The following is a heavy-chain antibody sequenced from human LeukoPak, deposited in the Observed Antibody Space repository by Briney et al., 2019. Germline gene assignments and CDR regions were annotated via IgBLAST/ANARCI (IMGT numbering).Heavy chain of an antibody. CDR3: ARGGTYYDILTGYYNHY. CDR2: IISSSSYI. V-gene: IGHV3-21*01. J-gene: IGHJ4*02. CDR1: GFTFSSYS. D-gene: IGHD3-9*01. Sequence: PGRALRLSCAASGFTFSSYSMNWVRQAPGKGVEWVSSIISSSSYIYYADSVKGRFTISRDNAKNSLYLQMNSLRAEDTAVYYCARGGTYYDILTGYYNHYWGQGTLVTVSS.